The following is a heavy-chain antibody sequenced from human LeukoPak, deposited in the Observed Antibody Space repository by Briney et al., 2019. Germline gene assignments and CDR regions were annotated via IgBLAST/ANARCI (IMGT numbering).Heavy chain of an antibody. CDR2: ISGFSSTI. CDR1: GFTFSTYG. V-gene: IGHV3-48*02. Sequence: GSLRLSCAASGFTFSTYGMDWVRQAPGKGLEWVSYISGFSSTIYYADSVKGRFTISRDNVKNSLYLQMNSLRDEDTAVYYCARGSGNHFDYWGQGALVTVSS. CDR3: ARGSGNHFDY. J-gene: IGHJ4*02. D-gene: IGHD1-14*01.